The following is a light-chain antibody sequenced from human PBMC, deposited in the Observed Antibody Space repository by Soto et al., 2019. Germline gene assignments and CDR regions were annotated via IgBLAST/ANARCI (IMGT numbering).Light chain of an antibody. V-gene: IGKV3-20*01. Sequence: EIVLTQSPGTLSLSPGERATLSCRASQSVSSNYLAWYQQKPGQAPSLLIYGASSRATGIPDRFSGSGSGTDFTLTISRLEPEDFGMYYCQQYGTSAPITFGQGTRVEIE. J-gene: IGKJ5*01. CDR1: QSVSSNY. CDR2: GAS. CDR3: QQYGTSAPIT.